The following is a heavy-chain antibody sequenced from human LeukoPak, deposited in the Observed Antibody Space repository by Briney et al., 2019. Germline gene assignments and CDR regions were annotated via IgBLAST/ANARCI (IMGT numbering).Heavy chain of an antibody. CDR2: IKQDRSET. D-gene: IGHD4-23*01. Sequence: PGGSLRLSCAASGFTFSSYWMNWVRQAPGKGLEWVANIKQDRSETYYVDSVKGRFTISRDNAKSSLYLQMNSLRAEDTAVYFCARDPLYGGVDLDHWGQGTLVTVSS. J-gene: IGHJ4*02. V-gene: IGHV3-7*01. CDR1: GFTFSSYW. CDR3: ARDPLYGGVDLDH.